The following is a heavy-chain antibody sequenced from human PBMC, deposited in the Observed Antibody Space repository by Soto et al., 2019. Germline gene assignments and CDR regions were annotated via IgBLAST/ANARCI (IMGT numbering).Heavy chain of an antibody. Sequence: QVTLKESGPVLVKPRETLTLTCSVSGFSLSNPRMGVGWIRQPPGKALEWLAHIFSSDEKSSSTSLKSALTISKDTSRSQVVLTMANLDVVDTATYFCARLVSGPMHYYFDSWGQGIPVTVSS. J-gene: IGHJ4*02. CDR1: GFSLSNPRMG. D-gene: IGHD6-25*01. V-gene: IGHV2-26*01. CDR3: ARLVSGPMHYYFDS. CDR2: IFSSDEK.